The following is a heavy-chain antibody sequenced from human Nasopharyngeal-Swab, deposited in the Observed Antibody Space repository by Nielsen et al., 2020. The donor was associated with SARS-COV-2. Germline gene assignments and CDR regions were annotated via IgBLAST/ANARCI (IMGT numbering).Heavy chain of an antibody. CDR3: ARGRGSSTSMIGY. CDR2: INGDGSSL. J-gene: IGHJ4*02. V-gene: IGHV3-74*01. CDR1: GFTFSNYR. D-gene: IGHD2/OR15-2a*01. Sequence: GGSLRLSCAASGFTFSNYRMHWVRQAPGRGLVWVSRINGDGSSLNYADFVKGRFTISTDNAKSTLYLEMNGLRAEDTAVYYCARGRGSSTSMIGYWGQGTLVTVSS.